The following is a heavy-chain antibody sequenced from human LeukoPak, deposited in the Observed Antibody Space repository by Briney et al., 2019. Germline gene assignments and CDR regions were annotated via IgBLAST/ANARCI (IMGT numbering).Heavy chain of an antibody. J-gene: IGHJ4*02. CDR1: GFIFSSSG. V-gene: IGHV3-30*03. CDR2: ISYDGSNK. D-gene: IGHD3-3*01. CDR3: ARDRLWSGYYTPGAQGAYFDY. Sequence: GTSLRLSCAASGFIFSSSGMFWVRQAPGKGLEWVAIISYDGSNKDYADSVKGRFTISRDNSKNTLYLQMNSLRAEDTAVYYCARDRLWSGYYTPGAQGAYFDYWGQGTLVTVSS.